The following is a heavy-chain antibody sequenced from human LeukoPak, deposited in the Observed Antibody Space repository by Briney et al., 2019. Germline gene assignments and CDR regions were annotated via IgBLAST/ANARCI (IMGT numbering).Heavy chain of an antibody. Sequence: GGSLRLSCAASGFTLSDHYMDWVRQAPGKGLEWVSSISGSSSYIYYADSVKGRFTTSRDNAKNSLYLQMNSLRVEDTGVYYCARDVRPHSSSWYGPDYWGQGTLVTVSS. CDR1: GFTLSDHY. V-gene: IGHV3-21*01. D-gene: IGHD6-13*01. CDR3: ARDVRPHSSSWYGPDY. J-gene: IGHJ4*02. CDR2: ISGSSSYI.